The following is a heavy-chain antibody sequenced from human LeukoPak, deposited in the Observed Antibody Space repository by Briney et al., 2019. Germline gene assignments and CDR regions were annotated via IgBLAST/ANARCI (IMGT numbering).Heavy chain of an antibody. V-gene: IGHV4-39*01. CDR3: ARGNYSYGSSGHYSNSFDY. CDR1: GGSISSSSYY. CDR2: IYYSGST. Sequence: SETLSLTCTVSGGSISSSSYYWGWIRQPPGKGLEWIGSIYYSGSTYYNPSLKSRVTISADTSKNQFSLKLSSVTAADTAVFYCARGNYSYGSSGHYSNSFDYWGQGTLVTVSS. J-gene: IGHJ4*02. D-gene: IGHD3-22*01.